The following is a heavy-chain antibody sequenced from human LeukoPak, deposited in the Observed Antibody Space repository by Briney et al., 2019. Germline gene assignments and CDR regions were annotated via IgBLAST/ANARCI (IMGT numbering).Heavy chain of an antibody. CDR3: AGARSGYAFDY. D-gene: IGHD3-3*01. J-gene: IGHJ4*02. CDR2: ISSSSSTI. CDR1: GFTFSSYS. V-gene: IGHV3-48*04. Sequence: QPGGSLRLSCAASGFTFSSYSMNWVRQAPGKGLEWVSYISSSSSTIYYADSVKGRFTISRDNAKNSLYLQMNSLRAEDTAVYYCAGARSGYAFDYWGQGTLVTVSS.